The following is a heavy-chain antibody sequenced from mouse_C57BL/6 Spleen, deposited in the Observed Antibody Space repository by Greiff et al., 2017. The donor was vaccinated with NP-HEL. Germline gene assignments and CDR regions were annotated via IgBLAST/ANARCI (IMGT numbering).Heavy chain of an antibody. V-gene: IGHV10-3*01. J-gene: IGHJ1*03. CDR3: VVTVVANRYFDV. Sequence: EVQRVESGGGLVQPKGSLKLSCAASGFTFNTYAMHWVRQAPGKGLEWVGRISSKSSNYASYYADSVKDRFTISRDNSQSMLYLQMNNLKTEDSARYYCVVTVVANRYFDVWGTGTTVTVSS. CDR1: GFTFNTYA. D-gene: IGHD1-1*01. CDR2: ISSKSSNYAS.